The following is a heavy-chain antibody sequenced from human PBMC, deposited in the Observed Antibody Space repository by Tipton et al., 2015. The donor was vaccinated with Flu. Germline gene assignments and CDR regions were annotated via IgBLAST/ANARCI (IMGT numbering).Heavy chain of an antibody. D-gene: IGHD4-11*01. CDR3: ARGSTVTTISYYYYYYGMDV. J-gene: IGHJ6*02. V-gene: IGHV4-34*01. CDR2: INHSGST. CDR1: GGSFSGYY. Sequence: LRLSCAVYGGSFSGYYWSWIRQPPGKGLEWIGEINHSGSTNYNPSLKSRVTISVDTSKNQFSLKLSSVTAADTAVYYCARGSTVTTISYYYYYYGMDVWGQGTTVTVSS.